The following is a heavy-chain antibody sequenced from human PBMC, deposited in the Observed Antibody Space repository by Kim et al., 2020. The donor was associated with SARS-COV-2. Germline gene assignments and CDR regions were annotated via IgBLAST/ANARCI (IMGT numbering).Heavy chain of an antibody. J-gene: IGHJ5*02. CDR1: GGSVSSGSYY. D-gene: IGHD2-21*02. V-gene: IGHV4-61*01. CDR3: ARDQAYCGGDCYSSLAGWFDP. Sequence: SETLSLTCTVSGGSVSSGSYYWSWIRQPPGKGLEWIGYIYYSGSTNYNPSLKSRVTISVDTSKNQFSLKLSSVTAAATAVYYGARDQAYCGGDCYSSLAGWFDPWGQGTPVTVSS. CDR2: IYYSGST.